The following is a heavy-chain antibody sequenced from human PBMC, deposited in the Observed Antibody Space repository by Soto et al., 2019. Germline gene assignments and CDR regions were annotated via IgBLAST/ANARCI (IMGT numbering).Heavy chain of an antibody. V-gene: IGHV3-9*01. CDR1: GFTFDDCA. CDR3: AKDXAEGSGNLFPYYFDY. D-gene: IGHD3-10*01. CDR2: ISWNSGRT. J-gene: IGHJ4*02. Sequence: ESGGGLVQPGRSLRLSCAASGFTFDDCAMHWVRQVPGKGLEWVSGISWNSGRTAYADSVKGRFTISRDNAKTALFLQMNSLRADDTALYYCAKDXAEGSGNLFPYYFDYWGQGALVTVSS.